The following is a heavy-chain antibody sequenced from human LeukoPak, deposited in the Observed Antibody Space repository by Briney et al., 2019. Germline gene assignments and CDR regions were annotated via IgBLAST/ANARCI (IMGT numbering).Heavy chain of an antibody. CDR3: ARDRARVGSYATDAFDI. CDR2: IYYSGST. D-gene: IGHD1-26*01. Sequence: PSETLSLTCTVSGGSISGSSYYWGWIRQPPGKGLEWIGSIYYSGSTYYNPSLKSRVTISVDTSKNQFSLKLSSVTAADTAVYYCARDRARVGSYATDAFDIWGQGTMVTVSS. CDR1: GGSISGSSYY. V-gene: IGHV4-39*07. J-gene: IGHJ3*02.